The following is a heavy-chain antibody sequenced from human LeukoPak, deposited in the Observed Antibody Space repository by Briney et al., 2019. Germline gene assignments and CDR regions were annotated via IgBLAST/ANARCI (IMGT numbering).Heavy chain of an antibody. V-gene: IGHV4-4*07. Sequence: KSSETLSLTCTVSGGSISSYYWSWIRQPAGKGLEWIGRIYTSGSTNYNPSLKSRVTMSVDTSKNQFSLKLSSVTAADTAVYYCARDGRVGTGYSSSWTPLDYWGQGTLVTVSS. J-gene: IGHJ4*02. D-gene: IGHD6-13*01. CDR1: GGSISSYY. CDR2: IYTSGST. CDR3: ARDGRVGTGYSSSWTPLDY.